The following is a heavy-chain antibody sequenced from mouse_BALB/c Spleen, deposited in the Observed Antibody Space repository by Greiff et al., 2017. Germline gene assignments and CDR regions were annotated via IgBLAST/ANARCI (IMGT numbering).Heavy chain of an antibody. CDR1: GYTFTSYW. CDR3: AGGGYDIHSPFAY. J-gene: IGHJ3*01. V-gene: IGHV1-87*01. Sequence: QVQLQQSGAELARPGASVKLSCKASGYTFTSYWMQWVKQRPGQGLEWIGAIYPGDGDTRYTQKFKGKATLTADKSSSTAYMQLSSLASEDSAVYYCAGGGYDIHSPFAYWGQGTLVTVSA. CDR2: IYPGDGDT. D-gene: IGHD2-2*01.